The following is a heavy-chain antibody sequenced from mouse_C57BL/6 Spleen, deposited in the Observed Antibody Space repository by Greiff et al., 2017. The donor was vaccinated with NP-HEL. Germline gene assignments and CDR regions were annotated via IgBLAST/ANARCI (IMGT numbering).Heavy chain of an antibody. J-gene: IGHJ3*01. CDR3: ARGYDYDGAY. CDR1: GYTFTSYW. CDR2: IHPNSGST. Sequence: QVQLQQPGAELVKPGASVTLSCKASGYTFTSYWMHWVKQRPGQGLEWIGMIHPNSGSTNYNEKVKSKATLTVDKSSSPAYIQLSSLTSEDSAVYYCARGYDYDGAYWGQGTLVTVSA. D-gene: IGHD2-4*01. V-gene: IGHV1-64*01.